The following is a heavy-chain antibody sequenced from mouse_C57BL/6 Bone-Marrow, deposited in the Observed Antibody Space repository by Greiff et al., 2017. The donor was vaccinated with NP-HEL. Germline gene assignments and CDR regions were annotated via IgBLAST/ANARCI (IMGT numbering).Heavy chain of an antibody. D-gene: IGHD2-4*01. J-gene: IGHJ3*01. CDR2: ISSGSSTI. Sequence: EVNVVESGGGLVKPGGSLKLSCAASGFTFSDYGMHWVRQAPEKGLEWVAYISSGSSTIYYADTVKGRFTISRDNAKNTLFLQMTSLRSEDTAMYYCARTGFYYDYDVGFAYWGQGTLVTVSA. CDR3: ARTGFYYDYDVGFAY. V-gene: IGHV5-17*01. CDR1: GFTFSDYG.